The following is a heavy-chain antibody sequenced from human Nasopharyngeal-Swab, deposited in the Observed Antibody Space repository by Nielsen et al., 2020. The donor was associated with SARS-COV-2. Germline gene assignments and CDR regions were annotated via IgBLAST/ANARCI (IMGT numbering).Heavy chain of an antibody. CDR3: ARQVWDEYYFDH. Sequence: GESLKISCEVSGFSFTSSWITWVRQMPGKGLEWMGRMDPSDSYAKYSPSFQGHVTFSFDKSSSTAYLQWGSLKASNTAMYYCARQVWDEYYFDHWGQGILVTVSS. D-gene: IGHD1-26*01. CDR2: MDPSDSYA. CDR1: GFSFTSSW. J-gene: IGHJ4*02. V-gene: IGHV5-10-1*01.